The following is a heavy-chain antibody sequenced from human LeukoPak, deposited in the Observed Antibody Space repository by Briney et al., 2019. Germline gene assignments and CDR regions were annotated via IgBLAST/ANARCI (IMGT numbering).Heavy chain of an antibody. D-gene: IGHD6-13*01. CDR3: ARVRHSSPDY. CDR1: GGGLSYY. CDR2: IYYSGST. J-gene: IGHJ4*02. V-gene: IGHV4-39*07. Sequence: SETLSLTCTVSGGGLSYYWSWIRQPPGKGLEWIGSIYYSGSTYYNPSLKSRVTISVDTSKNQFSLKLSSVTAADTAVYYCARVRHSSPDYWGQGTLVTVSS.